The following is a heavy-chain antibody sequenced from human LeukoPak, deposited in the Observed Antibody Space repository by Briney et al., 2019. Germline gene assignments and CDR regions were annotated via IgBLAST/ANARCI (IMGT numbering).Heavy chain of an antibody. Sequence: ASVKVSCKASGYTFNSYYMHWVRQPPGQGLEWMGIINPSGGTTSYAQKFQGRVTMTRDTSTSKVYMELSSLRSEDTAVYYCARDTNYYPYDYWGQGTLVTVSS. CDR3: ARDTNYYPYDY. D-gene: IGHD3-10*01. J-gene: IGHJ4*02. V-gene: IGHV1-46*02. CDR1: GYTFNSYY. CDR2: INPSGGTT.